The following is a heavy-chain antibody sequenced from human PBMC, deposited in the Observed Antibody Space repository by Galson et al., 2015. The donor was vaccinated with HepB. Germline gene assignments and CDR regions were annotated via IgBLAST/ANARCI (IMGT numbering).Heavy chain of an antibody. CDR1: GYSFSDSW. CDR2: IYPGDSDV. J-gene: IGHJ4*02. Sequence: QSGAEVKKPGESLKISCKGSGYSFSDSWIGWARQMPGKGLEWMGIIYPGDSDVRYSPPFQGQVTISVDKSITTAYLQWSSLKASDTAMYYCGRNGGNRIDFWGQGTLVTVPS. CDR3: GRNGGNRIDF. D-gene: IGHD4-23*01. V-gene: IGHV5-51*01.